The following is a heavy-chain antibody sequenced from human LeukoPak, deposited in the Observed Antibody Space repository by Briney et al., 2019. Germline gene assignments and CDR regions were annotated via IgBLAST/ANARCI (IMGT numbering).Heavy chain of an antibody. CDR1: GGSFSGYY. CDR3: ARGRTYSSSWYVAAGALDY. V-gene: IGHV4-34*01. Sequence: SETLSLTCAVYGGSFSGYYWSWIRQPPGKGLEWIGEINHSGSTNYNPSLKSRVTISVDTSKNQFSLKLSSVTAADTAVYYCARGRTYSSSWYVAAGALDYWGQGTLVTVSS. CDR2: INHSGST. J-gene: IGHJ4*02. D-gene: IGHD6-13*01.